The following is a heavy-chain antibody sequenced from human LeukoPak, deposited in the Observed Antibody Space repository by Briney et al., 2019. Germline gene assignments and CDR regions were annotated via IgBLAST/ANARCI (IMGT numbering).Heavy chain of an antibody. Sequence: HPGRSLRLSCAASGFTFSSSAMHWVRQAPGKGLEWVSAISGSGGSTYYADSVKGRFTISRDNSKNTLYLQMNSLRAEDTAVYYCAKSSGYYQVDVRHYWGQGTLVTVSS. CDR1: GFTFSSSA. D-gene: IGHD3-22*01. CDR3: AKSSGYYQVDVRHY. J-gene: IGHJ4*02. V-gene: IGHV3-23*01. CDR2: ISGSGGST.